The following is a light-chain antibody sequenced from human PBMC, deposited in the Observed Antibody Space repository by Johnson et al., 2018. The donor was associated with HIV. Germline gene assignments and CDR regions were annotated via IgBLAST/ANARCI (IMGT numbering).Light chain of an antibody. J-gene: IGLJ1*01. CDR3: GTSDSGLSPGGEV. Sequence: HSVLTQPPSVSAAPGQKVTISCSGSYSNIGNNYVSWYQQVPGTAPKLLIYDNDKRPSGIPDRLYGSKSGTSATLGITGLQTGDEADYYCGTSDSGLSPGGEVFGSGTKVTVL. V-gene: IGLV1-51*01. CDR1: YSNIGNNY. CDR2: DND.